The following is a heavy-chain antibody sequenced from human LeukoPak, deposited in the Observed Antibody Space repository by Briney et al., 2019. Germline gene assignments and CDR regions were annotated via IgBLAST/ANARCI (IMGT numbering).Heavy chain of an antibody. CDR3: AREDIVVVVAAYNWFDP. CDR1: GGTFSSYA. V-gene: IGHV1-69*04. CDR2: IIPILGIA. D-gene: IGHD2-15*01. J-gene: IGHJ5*02. Sequence: SVKASCKASGGTFSSYAISWVRQAPGQGLEWMGRIIPILGIANYAQKFQGRVTITADKSTSTAYMELSSLRSEDTAVYYCAREDIVVVVAAYNWFDPWGQGTLVTVSS.